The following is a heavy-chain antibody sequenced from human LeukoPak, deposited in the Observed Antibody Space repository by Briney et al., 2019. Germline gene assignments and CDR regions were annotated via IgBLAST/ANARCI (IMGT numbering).Heavy chain of an antibody. D-gene: IGHD3-3*01. J-gene: IGHJ5*02. V-gene: IGHV4-59*01. CDR1: GGSISSYY. CDR2: IYYSGST. CDR3: AGSDFLEWPYSFDP. Sequence: PSETLSLTCTVSGGSISSYYWSWIRQPPGKGLEWIGYIYYSGSTNYNPSLKSRVTISVDTSNNHLSLKLSSVTAADTAVYYCAGSDFLEWPYSFDPWGQGTLVTVSS.